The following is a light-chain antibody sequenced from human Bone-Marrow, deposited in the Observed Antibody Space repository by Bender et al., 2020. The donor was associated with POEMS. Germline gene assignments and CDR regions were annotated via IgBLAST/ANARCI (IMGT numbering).Light chain of an antibody. CDR2: DVN. CDR1: SSDIGGYNY. CDR3: SSYTSGSPYV. J-gene: IGLJ1*01. V-gene: IGLV2-14*03. Sequence: QSALTQPASVSGSPGQSITISCTGTSSDIGGYNYVSWYQQHPGKAPKLMILDVNNRPSGVSNRFSGSKSGNTASLTISGLQADDEADYYCSSYTSGSPYVFGTGTKVTVL.